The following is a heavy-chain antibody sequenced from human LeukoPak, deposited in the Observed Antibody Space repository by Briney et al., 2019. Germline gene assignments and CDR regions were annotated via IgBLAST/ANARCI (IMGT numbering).Heavy chain of an antibody. J-gene: IGHJ4*02. CDR2: TYSRSKWFN. Sequence: SQTLSLTCAISGDSVSSKSASWTWIRQSPSRGLEWLGRTYSRSKWFNDYAASVKGRIIINPDTSKNQFSLHLSSVTPDDTAVYYCARGTGSLDYWGQGTLVTVTS. D-gene: IGHD1-26*01. CDR1: GDSVSSKSAS. V-gene: IGHV6-1*01. CDR3: ARGTGSLDY.